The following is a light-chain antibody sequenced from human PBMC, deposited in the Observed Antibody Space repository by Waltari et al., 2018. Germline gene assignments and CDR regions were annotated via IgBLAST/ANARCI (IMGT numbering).Light chain of an antibody. Sequence: QSALTQPRSVSGSPGQSVTISCTGTSSDVGGHNSVPGYQQHPGKAPKLMIYDVNKRPAGVPDRFAGSKSGNTASLTISGLQAEDEADYYCCSYAGSYVVFGGGTKLTVL. CDR2: DVN. V-gene: IGLV2-11*01. CDR3: CSYAGSYVV. CDR1: SSDVGGHNS. J-gene: IGLJ2*01.